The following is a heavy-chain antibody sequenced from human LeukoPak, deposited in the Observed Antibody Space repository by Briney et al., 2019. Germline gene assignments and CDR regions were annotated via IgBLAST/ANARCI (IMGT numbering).Heavy chain of an antibody. CDR1: GGTFSSYA. Sequence: SVKVSCKASGGTFSSYAISWVRQAPGQGLEWMGGIIPIFGTANYAQKFQGRVTITADESTSTAYMELSSLRSEDTAVYYCARAIVVVPAAIPGGAFDIWGQGTMVTVSS. V-gene: IGHV1-69*13. CDR3: ARAIVVVPAAIPGGAFDI. CDR2: IIPIFGTA. J-gene: IGHJ3*02. D-gene: IGHD2-2*01.